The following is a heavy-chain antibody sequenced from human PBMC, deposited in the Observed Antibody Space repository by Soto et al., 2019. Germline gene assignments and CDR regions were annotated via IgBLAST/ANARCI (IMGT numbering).Heavy chain of an antibody. D-gene: IGHD3-22*01. V-gene: IGHV4-30-4*01. CDR1: GGSISSGDYY. J-gene: IGHJ4*02. Sequence: SETLSLTCTVSGGSISSGDYYWSWIRQPPGKGLEWIGYIYYSGSTYYNPSLKSRVTISVDTSKNQFSLKLSSVTAADTAVYYCASSYYYDSSGYFFWGQGTLVTVSS. CDR2: IYYSGST. CDR3: ASSYYYDSSGYFF.